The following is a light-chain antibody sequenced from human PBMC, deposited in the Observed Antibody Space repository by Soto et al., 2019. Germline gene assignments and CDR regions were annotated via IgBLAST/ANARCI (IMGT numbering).Light chain of an antibody. CDR1: SSGVGSYNF. CDR3: SSYTTSFNFV. V-gene: IGLV2-14*01. CDR2: EVS. J-gene: IGLJ1*01. Sequence: QTALTQPATVSGYPGQSITISCTGTSSGVGSYNFVSWYQQLPGKAPKLMIYEVSNRPSGVSNRFSGSKSGNTASLTISGLQAEDEADYYCSSYTTSFNFVFGSGTKVTVL.